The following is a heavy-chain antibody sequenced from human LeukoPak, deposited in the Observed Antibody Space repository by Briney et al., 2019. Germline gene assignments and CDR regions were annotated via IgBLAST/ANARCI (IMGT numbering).Heavy chain of an antibody. V-gene: IGHV3-30*07. D-gene: IGHD2/OR15-2a*01. CDR3: AKSPIPNRYYGMDV. CDR1: GFTFSSYA. Sequence: PGRSLRLSCAASGFTFSSYAMHWVRQAPGKGLEWMAAMSYDGGNKYYADSVKGRFTISRDNSKNTLYLQMNSLRAEDTAVYYCAKSPIPNRYYGMDVWGQGTTVTVSS. CDR2: MSYDGGNK. J-gene: IGHJ6*02.